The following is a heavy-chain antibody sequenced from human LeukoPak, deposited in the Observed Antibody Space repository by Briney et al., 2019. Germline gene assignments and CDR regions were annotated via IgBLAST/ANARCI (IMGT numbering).Heavy chain of an antibody. V-gene: IGHV1-8*01. CDR2: MNPNSGNT. Sequence: ASVKVSCKASGYTFTSYDINWVRQATGQGLEWMGWMNPNSGNTGYAQKFQGRVTMTRNTSISTAYMELSSLRSEDTAVYYCARGLALIWYYAYVWGSYRYTDYWGQGTLVTVSS. CDR3: ARGLALIWYYAYVWGSYRYTDY. J-gene: IGHJ4*02. CDR1: GYTFTSYD. D-gene: IGHD3-16*02.